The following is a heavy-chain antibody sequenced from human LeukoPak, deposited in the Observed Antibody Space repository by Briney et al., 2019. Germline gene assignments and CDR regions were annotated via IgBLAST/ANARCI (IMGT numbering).Heavy chain of an antibody. J-gene: IGHJ4*02. CDR1: GASIAISNW. Sequence: SETLSLTCAVSGASIAISNWWTWVRQPPEKGLEWIGEISHSGSTAYNPSLKSRVTISIDKSKNQLSLILTSVIAADTAMYYCAQVWGYWGQGTLVTVSS. D-gene: IGHD3-16*01. CDR3: AQVWGY. V-gene: IGHV4-4*02. CDR2: ISHSGST.